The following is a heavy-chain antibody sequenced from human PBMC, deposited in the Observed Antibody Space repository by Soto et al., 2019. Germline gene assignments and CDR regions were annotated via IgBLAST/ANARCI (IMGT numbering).Heavy chain of an antibody. D-gene: IGHD6-19*01. CDR1: GFTVSSKY. CDR3: VQTTGWPGFDF. Sequence: EVQLVESGGGLIQPGGSLRLSCAASGFTVSSKYMTWVRQAPGKGLEWVSVIYGGGTTYYADSVKGRFTISRDNSKNTLYLHMHSLRAEDTAVYYCVQTTGWPGFDFWGQGTLVTVSS. J-gene: IGHJ4*02. V-gene: IGHV3-53*01. CDR2: IYGGGTT.